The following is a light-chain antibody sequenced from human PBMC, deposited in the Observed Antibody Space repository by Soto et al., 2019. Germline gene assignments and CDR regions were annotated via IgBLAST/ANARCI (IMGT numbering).Light chain of an antibody. CDR2: DVS. CDR3: QQYYSFPLT. J-gene: IGKJ4*01. Sequence: DIQMTQSPSTLSASVGYRVTITCRASQSISSWLAWYQQKPGKAPKLLMYDVSSLERGVPSRFSGSGSGTDFTLTISCLQSEDFATYYCQQYYSFPLTFGGGTKVDIK. CDR1: QSISSW. V-gene: IGKV1-5*01.